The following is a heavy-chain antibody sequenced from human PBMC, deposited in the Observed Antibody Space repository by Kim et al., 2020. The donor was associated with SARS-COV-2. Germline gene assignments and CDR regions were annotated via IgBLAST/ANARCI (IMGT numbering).Heavy chain of an antibody. J-gene: IGHJ4*02. V-gene: IGHV3-53*01. D-gene: IGHD6-19*01. CDR1: GFTVSSNY. CDR3: ATKQGSGWYGAFDY. Sequence: GGSLRLSCAASGFTVSSNYMTWVRQAPGKGLEWVSVMYSGGSTEYADSVKGRFTISRDNSKNTLYLQMNSLRVEDTAVYYCATKQGSGWYGAFDYWGQGTLVTVSS. CDR2: MYSGGST.